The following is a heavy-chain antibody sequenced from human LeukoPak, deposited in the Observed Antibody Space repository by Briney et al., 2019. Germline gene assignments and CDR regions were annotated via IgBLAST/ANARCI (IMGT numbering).Heavy chain of an antibody. Sequence: SGGSLRLSCAASGFTFSNAWMSWVRQAPGKGLEWVGRIKSKTDGGTTDYAAPVKGRFTISRDDSKNTLYLQMNSLKTEDTAVYSCTPRGDGDGYNSPIFYWGQGTLVTVSS. CDR3: TPRGDGDGYNSPIFY. J-gene: IGHJ4*02. CDR2: IKSKTDGGTT. CDR1: GFTFSNAW. D-gene: IGHD5-24*01. V-gene: IGHV3-15*01.